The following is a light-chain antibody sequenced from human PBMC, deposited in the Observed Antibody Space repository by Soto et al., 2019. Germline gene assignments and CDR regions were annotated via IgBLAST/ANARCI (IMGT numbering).Light chain of an antibody. J-gene: IGKJ3*01. CDR2: GVS. CDR3: QQYNDWPLN. Sequence: ERVLTQSRGTLSVSAGERAALSCRASQSVSSSYLAWYHQKPGQAPRLLIYGVSTRATGIPARFSGSESGTEFTLTISSLQSEDFAVYYCQQYNDWPLNFRPGTKVAIK. V-gene: IGKV3-15*01. CDR1: QSVSSSY.